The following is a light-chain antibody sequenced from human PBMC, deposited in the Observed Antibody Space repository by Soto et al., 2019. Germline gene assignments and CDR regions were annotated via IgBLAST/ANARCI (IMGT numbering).Light chain of an antibody. CDR2: DAL. CDR1: QSVDWY. J-gene: IGKJ3*01. V-gene: IGKV3-11*01. CDR3: QQRSNWPPNT. Sequence: EIVLTQSPATLYLSPGDRATLSCRASQSVDWYVAWYQQKPGQAPRLLIYDALKRATGTPDRFSGSGSGTDFTRTISRLEPEDFAVYYCQQRSNWPPNTFGPGTKVDLK.